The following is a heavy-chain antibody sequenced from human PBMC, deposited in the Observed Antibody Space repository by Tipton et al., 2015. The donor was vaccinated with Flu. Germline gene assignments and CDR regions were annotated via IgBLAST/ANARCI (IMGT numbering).Heavy chain of an antibody. Sequence: LRLSCAVSGVSIRSDYYWGWIRQFPGKGLEWIGTVSRSGDTIYNPSLRSRVTISIDTSKNQFSLNMKSVTAVDMAVYYCARRDYSKYVSEPKNWLNSWGQGTLDTVAS. CDR2: VSRSGDT. V-gene: IGHV4-38-2*01. D-gene: IGHD4-11*01. CDR3: ARRDYSKYVSEPKNWLNS. CDR1: GVSIRSDYY. J-gene: IGHJ5*01.